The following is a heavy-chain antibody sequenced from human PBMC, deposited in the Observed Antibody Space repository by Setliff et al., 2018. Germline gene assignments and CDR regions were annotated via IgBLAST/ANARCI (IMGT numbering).Heavy chain of an antibody. CDR3: ARDLIPVTYYYDSSGYSGAFDI. CDR1: GGSISSSSYY. CDR2: IYYSGST. Sequence: SETLSLTCTASGGSISSSSYYWGWIRQPPGKGLEWIGSIYYSGSTYYNPSLKSRVTISVDTSKNQFSLKLSSVTAAHTAVYYCARDLIPVTYYYDSSGYSGAFDIWGQGTMVTVSS. D-gene: IGHD3-22*01. V-gene: IGHV4-39*07. J-gene: IGHJ3*02.